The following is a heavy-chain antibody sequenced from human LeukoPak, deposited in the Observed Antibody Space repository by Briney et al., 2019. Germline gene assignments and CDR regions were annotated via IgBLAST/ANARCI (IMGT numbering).Heavy chain of an antibody. CDR3: ATYDNWVAGDV. CDR2: IKKDGSEE. J-gene: IGHJ6*02. D-gene: IGHD1-20*01. V-gene: IGHV3-7*01. CDR1: EFTFSDYW. Sequence: TGGSLRLSCAASEFTFSDYWMSWVRQAPGKGPERVANIKKDGSEEYYVDSVKGRFTVSRDNAKNSLFLQMNSLRVEDTAVYYCATYDNWVAGDVWGQGTTVSVSS.